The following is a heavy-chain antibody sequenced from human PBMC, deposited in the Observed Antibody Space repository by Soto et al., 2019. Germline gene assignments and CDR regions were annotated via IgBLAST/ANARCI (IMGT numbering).Heavy chain of an antibody. V-gene: IGHV4-59*01. CDR3: ARSVAVPGAHIDY. D-gene: IGHD6-19*01. Sequence: PSETLSLTCSVSGDSISGSYWSWIRQSPGKGLEWLGYVYYTGSTNYSPSLRSRVSISVDTSKNEFSLRLSSATAADTAVYFCARSVAVPGAHIDYWGQGTQVTVSS. J-gene: IGHJ4*02. CDR1: GDSISGSY. CDR2: VYYTGST.